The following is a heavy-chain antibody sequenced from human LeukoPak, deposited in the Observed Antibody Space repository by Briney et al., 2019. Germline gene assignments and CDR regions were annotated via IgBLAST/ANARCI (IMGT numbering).Heavy chain of an antibody. CDR3: ARAMVRGLSNPFDD. D-gene: IGHD3-10*01. CDR2: INPSGGST. CDR1: GYTFTSHY. Sequence: ASVKVSCKASGYTFTSHYIHWVRQAPGQGLEWMGIINPSGGSTTYAQKFQGRVSMTRDTSKRKVYMELSSLRSEDTAVYFCARAMVRGLSNPFDDWGQGTLVTVSS. J-gene: IGHJ4*02. V-gene: IGHV1-46*01.